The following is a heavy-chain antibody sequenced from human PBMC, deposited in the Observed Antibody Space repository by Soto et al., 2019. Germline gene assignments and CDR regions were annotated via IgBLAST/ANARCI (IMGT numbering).Heavy chain of an antibody. CDR3: ARGVGSSWFDP. CDR2: INPGSGGT. J-gene: IGHJ5*02. V-gene: IGHV1-2*02. D-gene: IGHD6-25*01. CDR1: GYTFTDYY. Sequence: ASVKVSCKASGYTFTDYYMHWVRQAPEQGLEWMGWINPGSGGTNFAQKFQGRVTMTRDTSISTAYMEVSSLTSDDTAVYYCARGVGSSWFDPWGQGTLVTVSS.